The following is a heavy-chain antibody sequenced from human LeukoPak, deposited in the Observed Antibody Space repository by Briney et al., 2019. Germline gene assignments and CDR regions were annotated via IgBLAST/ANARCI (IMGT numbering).Heavy chain of an antibody. J-gene: IGHJ4*02. V-gene: IGHV4-4*07. CDR1: GGSISSYY. CDR3: AREGGGTELYYFDY. D-gene: IGHD3-16*01. Sequence: PSETLSLTCTVSGGSISSYYWSWIRQPAGKGLEWIGRIYTSGSTNYNPSLKSRVTISVDKSKNQFSLKLSSVTAADTAVYYCAREGGGTELYYFDYWGQGTLVTVSS. CDR2: IYTSGST.